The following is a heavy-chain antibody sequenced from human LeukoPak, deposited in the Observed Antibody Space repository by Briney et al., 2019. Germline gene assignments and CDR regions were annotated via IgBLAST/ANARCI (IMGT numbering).Heavy chain of an antibody. CDR1: GGTFSSYA. D-gene: IGHD3-10*01. V-gene: IGHV1-69*04. CDR2: IIPILGIA. CDR3: ARISRVEAFDY. J-gene: IGHJ4*02. Sequence: SVKVSSKASGGTFSSYAISRVRQAPGQGLEWMGRIIPILGIANYAQKFQGRVTITADKSTSTAYMELSSLRSEDTAVYYCARISRVEAFDYWGQGTLVTVSS.